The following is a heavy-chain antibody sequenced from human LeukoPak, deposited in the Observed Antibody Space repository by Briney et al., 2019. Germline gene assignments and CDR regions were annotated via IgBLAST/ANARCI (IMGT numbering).Heavy chain of an antibody. V-gene: IGHV1-69*04. CDR3: ASTGAHTIFYSSATDY. CDR2: IIPILGIA. J-gene: IGHJ4*02. CDR1: GGTFSSYA. D-gene: IGHD3-9*01. Sequence: ASVKVSCKASGGTFSSYAISWVRQAPGQGLEWMGRIIPILGIANYAQKFQGRVTITADKSTSTAYMELSSLRSEDTAVYYCASTGAHTIFYSSATDYWGQGTLVTVSS.